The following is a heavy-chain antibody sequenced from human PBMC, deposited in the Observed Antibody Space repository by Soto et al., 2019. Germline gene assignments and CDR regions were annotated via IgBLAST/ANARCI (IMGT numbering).Heavy chain of an antibody. CDR3: ARLRYCTPGVCYGMDA. Sequence: GEPLKISCKGSGYSFTSYWIGWVRQSPGKGLEWKGLIYPGDSDTRYSPSLQGQFTISADKSISTAYLQWSSPKPSDTAMYYCARLRYCTPGVCYGMDAWGQGTTVAVSS. J-gene: IGHJ6*02. D-gene: IGHD2-8*01. CDR1: GYSFTSYW. CDR2: IYPGDSDT. V-gene: IGHV5-51*01.